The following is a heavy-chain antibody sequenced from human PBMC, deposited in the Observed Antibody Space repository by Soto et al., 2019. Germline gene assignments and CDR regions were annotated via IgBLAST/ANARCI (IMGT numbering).Heavy chain of an antibody. V-gene: IGHV3-30-3*01. CDR3: ARAWYYYDSSGSYPGRACMDV. CDR1: GFTFSSYA. D-gene: IGHD3-22*01. Sequence: LRLSCAASGFTFSSYAMHWVRQAPGKGLEWVAVISYDGSNKYYADSVKGRFTISRDNSKNTLYLQMNSLRAEDTAVYYCARAWYYYDSSGSYPGRACMDVWGQGTTVTVSS. J-gene: IGHJ6*02. CDR2: ISYDGSNK.